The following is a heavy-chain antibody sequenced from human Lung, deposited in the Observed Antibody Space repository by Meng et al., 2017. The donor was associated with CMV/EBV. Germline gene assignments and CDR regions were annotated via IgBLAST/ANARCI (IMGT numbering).Heavy chain of an antibody. V-gene: IGHV3-15*07. CDR1: GFTFSNYW. J-gene: IGHJ4*02. CDR2: ILRITEGGAT. Sequence: ASGFTFSNYWMNWVRLAPGKGLEWVGRILRITEGGATDYAAPVKGRFTISRDDSENTVYLQMNSLKDEDTGVYYCTSGNGKSDCDYWGRGTLVTVSS. CDR3: TSGNGKSDCDY.